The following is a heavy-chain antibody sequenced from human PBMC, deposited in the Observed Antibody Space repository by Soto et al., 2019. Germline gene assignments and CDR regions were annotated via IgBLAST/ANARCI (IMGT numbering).Heavy chain of an antibody. CDR3: ARGIRAIFGVVIPWFDP. J-gene: IGHJ5*02. V-gene: IGHV4-59*01. CDR2: IYYSGST. CDR1: GGSISSYY. Sequence: QVQLQESGPGLVKPSETLSLTCTVSGGSISSYYWSWIRQPPGKGLEWLGYIYYSGSTNCNPSLNSRVTISVDTSKNQFSLKLSSVTAADTAVYYCARGIRAIFGVVIPWFDPWGQGTLVTVSS. D-gene: IGHD3-3*01.